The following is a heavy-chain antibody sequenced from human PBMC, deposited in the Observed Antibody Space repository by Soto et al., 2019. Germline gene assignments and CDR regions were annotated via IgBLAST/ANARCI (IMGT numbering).Heavy chain of an antibody. CDR1: GYRFSFDL. Sequence: GESLRLAYRGSGYRFSFDLIGWVLQMPGKGLEWMAIMYPDDSDIRYSPSFEAHVTISADKSTSTAFLQWSSLKASDTAMYYCATAYVYDFENSNYYRDAFDIWGQGTLVTVS. V-gene: IGHV5-51*01. CDR2: MYPDDSDI. CDR3: ATAYVYDFENSNYYRDAFDI. J-gene: IGHJ3*02. D-gene: IGHD3-22*01.